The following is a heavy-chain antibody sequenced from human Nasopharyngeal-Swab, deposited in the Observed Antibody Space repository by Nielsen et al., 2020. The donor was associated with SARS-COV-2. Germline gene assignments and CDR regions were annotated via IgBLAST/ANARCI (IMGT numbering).Heavy chain of an antibody. CDR3: ARGQGSWTRNAFDI. J-gene: IGHJ3*02. Sequence: ASVKVSCKASGYTFTSYGISWVRQAPGQGLEWMAWISGYNGNTNYAQKLQGRVLMTTDSSTYTSYMELRSLRSDDTAAYYCARGQGSWTRNAFDIWGQGTMVTVSS. CDR1: GYTFTSYG. D-gene: IGHD3/OR15-3a*01. V-gene: IGHV1-18*01. CDR2: ISGYNGNT.